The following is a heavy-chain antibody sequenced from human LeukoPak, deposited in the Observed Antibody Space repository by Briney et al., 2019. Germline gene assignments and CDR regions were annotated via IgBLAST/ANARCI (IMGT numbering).Heavy chain of an antibody. CDR3: ARDGILYQDAFDI. CDR2: IYYSGST. Sequence: SETLSLTCTVSGGSIISYYWSWIRQPPGKGLEWIGYIYYSGSTNYNPSLKSRVTISVDTSKNQFSLKLSSVTAADTAVYYCARDGILYQDAFDIWGQGTMVTVSS. D-gene: IGHD2-21*01. J-gene: IGHJ3*02. V-gene: IGHV4-59*01. CDR1: GGSIISYY.